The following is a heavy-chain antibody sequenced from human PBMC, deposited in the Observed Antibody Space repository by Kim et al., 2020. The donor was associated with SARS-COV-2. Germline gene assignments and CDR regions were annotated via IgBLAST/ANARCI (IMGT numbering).Heavy chain of an antibody. Sequence: SETLSLTCTVSGGSISSSSYYWGWIRQPPGKGPEWIGSIYYSGSTYYNPSLKSRVTISVDTSKNQFSLKLSSVTAADTAVYYCARQRPPFYDYVWGSYRYPFDYWGQGTLVTVSS. J-gene: IGHJ4*02. CDR2: IYYSGST. CDR3: ARQRPPFYDYVWGSYRYPFDY. D-gene: IGHD3-16*02. CDR1: GGSISSSSYY. V-gene: IGHV4-39*01.